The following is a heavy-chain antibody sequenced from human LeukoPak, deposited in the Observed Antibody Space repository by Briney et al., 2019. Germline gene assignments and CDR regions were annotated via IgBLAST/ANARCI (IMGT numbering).Heavy chain of an antibody. V-gene: IGHV1-46*01. CDR1: GYTFTSYY. CDR3: ARDMEMATIFDY. CDR2: INPSGGST. Sequence: AASVKVSCKASGYTFTSYYMHWVRQAPGQGLEWMGIINPSGGSTSYAQRFQGRVAMTRDTSTSTVYMELSSLRSEDTAVYYCARDMEMATIFDYWGQGTLVTVSS. J-gene: IGHJ4*02. D-gene: IGHD5-24*01.